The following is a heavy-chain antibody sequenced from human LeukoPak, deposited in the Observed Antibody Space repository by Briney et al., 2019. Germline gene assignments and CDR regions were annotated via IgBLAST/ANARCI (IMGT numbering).Heavy chain of an antibody. D-gene: IGHD6-19*01. CDR3: ASHTSATDY. V-gene: IGHV3-20*04. Sequence: GGALRLSCAGPGFNFKDYGMTWVRQAPGKGLEWVSGINWNGGSIAYADSVKGRFIISRDNAKNSLYLQMNSLRAEDTALYYCASHTSATDYGGQGTLVTVSS. CDR2: INWNGGSI. J-gene: IGHJ4*02. CDR1: GFNFKDYG.